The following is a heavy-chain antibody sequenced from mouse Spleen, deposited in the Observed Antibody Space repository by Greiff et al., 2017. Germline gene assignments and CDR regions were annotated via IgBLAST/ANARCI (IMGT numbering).Heavy chain of an antibody. J-gene: IGHJ2*01. CDR1: GYTFTSYY. CDR3: AIVCSNYCDSGLFDY. D-gene: IGHD1-1*01. Sequence: VQLVESGPELVKPGASVKLSCTASGYTFTSYYINWVKQRPGQGLEWIGWIYPSDGSTKYNEKFKGQATLTGDTSSSTAYMELHSLTSEDSAVYFCAIVCSNYCDSGLFDYWGQGTTLTVSS. V-gene: IGHV1-85*01. CDR2: IYPSDGST.